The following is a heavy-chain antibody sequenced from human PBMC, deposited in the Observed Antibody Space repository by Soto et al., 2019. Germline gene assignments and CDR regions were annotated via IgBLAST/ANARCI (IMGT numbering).Heavy chain of an antibody. CDR1: GLTFSNAW. V-gene: IGHV3-15*01. Sequence: PGGSLRLSCAASGLTFSNAWMSWVRQAPGKGLEWVGRIKSKPDGGTTDYAAPVKGRFTISRDDSKNTLYLQMNSLKTEDTAMYYCATGAVYSNYGKSYFEYWGQGTRVTVSS. CDR2: IKSKPDGGTT. CDR3: ATGAVYSNYGKSYFEY. J-gene: IGHJ4*02. D-gene: IGHD4-4*01.